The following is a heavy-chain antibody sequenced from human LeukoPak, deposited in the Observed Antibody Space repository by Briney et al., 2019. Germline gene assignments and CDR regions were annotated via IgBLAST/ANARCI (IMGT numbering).Heavy chain of an antibody. V-gene: IGHV3-53*01. Sequence: TGGSLRLSCVVSGFSVSDHYMSWVRQAPGKGLQWLSVIFADDLTYYEDSVKGRFTISRDRSQNTLYLQMNSLRAEDTAVYYCARSYSSSWYYFDYWGQGTLVTVSS. D-gene: IGHD6-13*01. CDR3: ARSYSSSWYYFDY. J-gene: IGHJ4*02. CDR2: IFADDLT. CDR1: GFSVSDHY.